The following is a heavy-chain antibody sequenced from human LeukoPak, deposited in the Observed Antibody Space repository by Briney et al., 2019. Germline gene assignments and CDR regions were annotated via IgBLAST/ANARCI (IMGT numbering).Heavy chain of an antibody. CDR1: GFTFSSYS. D-gene: IGHD3-10*01. Sequence: GGSLRLSCAASGFTFSSYSMNWIRQAPGKGLEWVSYISSSSSTIYYADSVKGGFTISRDNAKNSLYLQMNSLRAEDTAVYYCARKEDLWFGELAPLYYGMDVWGQGTTVTVSS. V-gene: IGHV3-48*01. CDR2: ISSSSSTI. CDR3: ARKEDLWFGELAPLYYGMDV. J-gene: IGHJ6*02.